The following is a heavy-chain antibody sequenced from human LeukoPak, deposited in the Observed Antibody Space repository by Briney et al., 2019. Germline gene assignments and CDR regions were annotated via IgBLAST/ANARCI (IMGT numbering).Heavy chain of an antibody. CDR1: GFAFSSYS. V-gene: IGHV3-21*01. CDR2: ISSSSSYI. CDR3: QGYGSGVWFDP. J-gene: IGHJ5*02. Sequence: PGGSLRLSCAASGFAFSSYSMNWVRQAPGKGLEWVSSISSSSSYIYYADSVKGRFTISRDNAKNSLYLQMNSLRAEDTAMYYCQGYGSGVWFDPWGQGTLVTVSS. D-gene: IGHD3-10*01.